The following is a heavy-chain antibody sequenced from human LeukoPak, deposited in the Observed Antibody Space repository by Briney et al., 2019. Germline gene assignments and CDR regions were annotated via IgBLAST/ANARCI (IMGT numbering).Heavy chain of an antibody. D-gene: IGHD6-19*01. V-gene: IGHV4-4*07. CDR3: ASASGY. CDR2: IYTTGST. CDR1: GDSISSDC. Sequence: SETLSLTCSVSGDSISSDCWSWIRQLAGKGLEWIGRIYTTGSTNYNPSLKSRVTMSVDMSKNQFSLKLSSVTAADTAAYYCASASGYWGQGTLVTVSS. J-gene: IGHJ4*02.